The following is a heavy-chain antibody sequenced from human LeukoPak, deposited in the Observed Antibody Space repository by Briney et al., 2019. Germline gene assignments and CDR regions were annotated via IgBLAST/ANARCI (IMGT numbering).Heavy chain of an antibody. V-gene: IGHV3-15*01. CDR1: GLSFSNAW. J-gene: IGHJ4*02. CDR3: TTYRYSYDVTDYSYFDY. D-gene: IGHD3-22*01. Sequence: GGSLRLSCTASGLSFSNAWMSWVRQAPGKGLEWVGRIISRTSGGATDYAAPARGRFTISRDDPQNTLYLQMNSLKTEDTAVYYCTTYRYSYDVTDYSYFDYWGQGIPVTVSS. CDR2: IISRTSGGAT.